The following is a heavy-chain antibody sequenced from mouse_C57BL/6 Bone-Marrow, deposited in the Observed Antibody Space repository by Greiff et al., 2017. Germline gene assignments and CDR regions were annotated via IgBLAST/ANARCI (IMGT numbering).Heavy chain of an antibody. D-gene: IGHD1-1*01. J-gene: IGHJ4*01. CDR2: IHPNSGST. V-gene: IGHV1-64*01. CDR3: TTVYYYGSSPYYAMDY. Sequence: QVQLQQPGAELVKPGASVKLSCKASGYTFTSYWMHWVKQRPGQGLEWIGMIHPNSGSTNYNEKFKSKATLTVDKSSSTAYMQLSSLTSEDTAVYYCTTVYYYGSSPYYAMDYWGQGTSVTVSS. CDR1: GYTFTSYW.